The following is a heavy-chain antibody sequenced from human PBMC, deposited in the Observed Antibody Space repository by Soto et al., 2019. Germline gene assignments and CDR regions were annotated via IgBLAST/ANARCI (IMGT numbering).Heavy chain of an antibody. J-gene: IGHJ5*02. CDR2: MNPNSANT. V-gene: IGHV1-8*01. CDR3: VRMRFGDSHTPTTWFDP. Sequence: QVQLVQSGAEVGKPGASVKVSCKASGYTFTSYDINWVRQATGQGLEWMGWMNPNSANTGYAQKFQGRVTMTRNTSIHTAYMEPSSRTSHHTAVYHCVRMRFGDSHTPTTWFDPWGKRTLVTVSS. CDR1: GYTFTSYD. D-gene: IGHD3-10*01.